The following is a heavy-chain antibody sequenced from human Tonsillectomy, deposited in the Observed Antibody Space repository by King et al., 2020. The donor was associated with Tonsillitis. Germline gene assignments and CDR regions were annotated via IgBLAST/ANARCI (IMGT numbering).Heavy chain of an antibody. D-gene: IGHD2-8*01. V-gene: IGHV3-11*01. CDR3: ARVLMVYAIPVNGAFDI. CDR1: GFTFSDYY. Sequence: VQLVESGGGLVKPGGSLRLSCAASGFTFSDYYMSWIRQAPGKGLEWVSYISSRGSTIYYADSVKGRFTISRDNAKNSLYLQMNSLRAEDTAVYYCARVLMVYAIPVNGAFDIWGQGTMVTVSS. CDR2: ISSRGSTI. J-gene: IGHJ3*02.